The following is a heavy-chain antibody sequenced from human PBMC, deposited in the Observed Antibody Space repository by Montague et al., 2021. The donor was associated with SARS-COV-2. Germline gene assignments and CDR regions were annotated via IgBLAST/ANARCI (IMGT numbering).Heavy chain of an antibody. CDR1: GASITSSYYY. D-gene: IGHD1-14*01. J-gene: IGHJ4*02. CDR3: LRREIRPRHHREEIDY. Sequence: SETLSLTCTVSGASITSSYYYWGRIRQPPGKGLEWIGNLYSPGSAYYNPSLKSRGTISVDKSKNQFTLNLTSATAADTAIYDCLRREIRPRHHREEIDYWGQGTLVTVSS. V-gene: IGHV4-39*01. CDR2: LYSPGSA.